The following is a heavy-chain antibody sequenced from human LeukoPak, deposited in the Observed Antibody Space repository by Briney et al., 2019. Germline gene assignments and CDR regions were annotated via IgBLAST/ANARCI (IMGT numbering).Heavy chain of an antibody. J-gene: IGHJ4*02. V-gene: IGHV1-8*01. CDR3: ARGSGYYYDGLYDY. D-gene: IGHD3-22*01. CDR2: MNPNSGNT. CDR1: GYTFTSYD. Sequence: ASVKVSCKASGYTFTSYDINWVRQATGQGLEWMGWMNPNSGNTGYAQKFQGRVTMTRNPSISTAYMELSSLRSEDTAVYYCARGSGYYYDGLYDYWGQGTLVTVSS.